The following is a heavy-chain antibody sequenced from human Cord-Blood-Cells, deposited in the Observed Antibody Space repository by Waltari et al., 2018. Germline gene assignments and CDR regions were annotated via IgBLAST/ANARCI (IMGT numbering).Heavy chain of an antibody. CDR2: ISSSSSYI. J-gene: IGHJ4*02. V-gene: IGHV3-21*01. CDR3: ARDRGGNYFDY. D-gene: IGHD2-15*01. CDR1: GFTFSSYS. Sequence: EVQLVESGGGLVKPGGSLRLSCAASGFTFSSYSMNGVRQAPGKGVEWVSSISSSSSYIYYADSVKGRFTISRDNAKNSLYLQMNSLRAEDTAVYYCARDRGGNYFDYWGQGTLVTVSS.